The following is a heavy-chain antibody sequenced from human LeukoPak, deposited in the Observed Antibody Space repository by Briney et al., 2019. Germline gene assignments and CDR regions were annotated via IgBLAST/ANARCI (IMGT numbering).Heavy chain of an antibody. D-gene: IGHD1-7*01. J-gene: IGHJ3*02. V-gene: IGHV6-1*01. CDR2: TYYNSKWSN. CDR3: ARGQNSAFDI. CDR1: GDSVSRDGIA. Sequence: SQTLSLTCAISGDSVSRDGIAWNWIRQSPSRGLEWLGRTYYNSKWSNDYALSVKGRITVNVDTSKSHFSLQLNSVTPEDTAVYFCARGQNSAFDIWGQGTMVTVSS.